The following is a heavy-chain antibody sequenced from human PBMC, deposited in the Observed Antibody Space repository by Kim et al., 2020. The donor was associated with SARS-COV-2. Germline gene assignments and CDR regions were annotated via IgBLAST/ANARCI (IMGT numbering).Heavy chain of an antibody. CDR3: AKSRLYGDLEYYFDY. CDR2: ISGSGGST. J-gene: IGHJ4*02. Sequence: GGPLRLSCAASGFTFSSYAMSWVRQAPGKGLEWVSAISGSGGSTYYADSVKGRFTISRDNSKNTLYLQMNSLRAEDTAVYYCAKSRLYGDLEYYFDYWGQGTLVTVSS. V-gene: IGHV3-23*01. CDR1: GFTFSSYA. D-gene: IGHD4-17*01.